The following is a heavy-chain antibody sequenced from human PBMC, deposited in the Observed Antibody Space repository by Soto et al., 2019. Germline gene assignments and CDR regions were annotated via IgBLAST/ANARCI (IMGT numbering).Heavy chain of an antibody. CDR1: GFTFDDYT. Sequence: GGSLRLSCAASGFTFDDYTMHWVRQAPGKGLEWVSLISWDGGSTYYADSVKGRFTISRDNSKNSLYLQMNSLRTEDTALYYCAKESSIAARPPSYGMDVWGQGTTVTVSS. D-gene: IGHD6-6*01. V-gene: IGHV3-43*01. CDR3: AKESSIAARPPSYGMDV. CDR2: ISWDGGST. J-gene: IGHJ6*02.